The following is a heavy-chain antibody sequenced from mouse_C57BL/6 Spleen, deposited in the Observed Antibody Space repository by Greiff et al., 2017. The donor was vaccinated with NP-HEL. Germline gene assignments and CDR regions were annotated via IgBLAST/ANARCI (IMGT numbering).Heavy chain of an antibody. V-gene: IGHV2-6-1*01. Sequence: VKLVESGPGLVAPSQSLSITCTVSGFSLTSYGVHWVRQPPGKGLEWLVVIWSDGSTTYNSARKSRLSISKDNSKSQVFLKMNSLQTDDTAMYYCSRHGGYDGYYWYFYVWGTGTTVTVSS. CDR3: SRHGGYDGYYWYFYV. J-gene: IGHJ1*03. CDR2: IWSDGST. CDR1: GFSLTSYG. D-gene: IGHD2-3*01.